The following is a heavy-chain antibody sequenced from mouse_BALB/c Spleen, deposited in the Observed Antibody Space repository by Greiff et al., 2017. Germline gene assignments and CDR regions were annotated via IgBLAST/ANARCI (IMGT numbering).Heavy chain of an antibody. CDR3: ARGGDYGNLYAMDY. CDR2: IDPSDSYT. V-gene: IGHV1-69*02. Sequence: QVQLQQPGAELVKPGASVKLSCKASGYTFTSYWMHWVKQRPGQGLEWIGEIDPSDSYTNYNQKFKGKATLTVDKSSSTAYMQLSSLTSEDSAVYYCARGGDYGNLYAMDYWGQGTSVTVSS. J-gene: IGHJ4*01. CDR1: GYTFTSYW. D-gene: IGHD2-1*01.